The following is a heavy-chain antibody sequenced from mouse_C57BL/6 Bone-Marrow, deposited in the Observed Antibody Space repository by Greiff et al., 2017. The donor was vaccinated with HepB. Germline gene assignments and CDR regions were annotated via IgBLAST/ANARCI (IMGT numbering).Heavy chain of an antibody. J-gene: IGHJ4*01. CDR1: GYSFTNYL. CDR3: ARPGSRGYYAMDY. V-gene: IGHV1-54*01. Sequence: QVQLQQSGAELVRPGTSVKVSCKASGYSFTNYLIEWVKQRPGQGLEWIGVINPGSGGTNYNEKFKGKATLTADKSSSTAYMQLSSLTSEDSAVYFCARPGSRGYYAMDYWGQGTSVTVSS. D-gene: IGHD1-1*01. CDR2: INPGSGGT.